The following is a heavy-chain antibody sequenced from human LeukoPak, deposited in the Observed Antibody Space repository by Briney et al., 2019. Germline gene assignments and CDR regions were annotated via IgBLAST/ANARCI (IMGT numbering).Heavy chain of an antibody. Sequence: PGGSLRLSCAASGFTFNNYGMHWVRQVAGKGLEWVAVVWYDGSDKHYADSVRGRFTISRDNSKNTLYLQMNNLRAEDTAVYYCARDLGQQVVRGIDPWGQGTLVTVSS. D-gene: IGHD6-13*01. CDR3: ARDLGQQVVRGIDP. CDR2: VWYDGSDK. J-gene: IGHJ5*02. CDR1: GFTFNNYG. V-gene: IGHV3-33*01.